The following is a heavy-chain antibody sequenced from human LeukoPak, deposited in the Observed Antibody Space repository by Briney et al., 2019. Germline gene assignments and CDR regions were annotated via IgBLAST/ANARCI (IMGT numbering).Heavy chain of an antibody. CDR3: ARGPYCSGGTCYSQYFDY. CDR2: ISAYNGNT. V-gene: IGHV1-18*01. CDR1: GYTFTSYG. J-gene: IGHJ4*02. D-gene: IGHD2-15*01. Sequence: ASVKVSCKSFGYTFTSYGISWVRQAPGQGLEWMGWISAYNGNTNYAQKLQGRVTMTTDTSTSTAYMELRSLRSDDTAVYYCARGPYCSGGTCYSQYFDYWGQGTLVTVSS.